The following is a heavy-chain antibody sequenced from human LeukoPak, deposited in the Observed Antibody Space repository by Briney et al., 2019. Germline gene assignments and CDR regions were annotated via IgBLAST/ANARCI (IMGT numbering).Heavy chain of an antibody. J-gene: IGHJ4*02. CDR2: ISSNGGDT. D-gene: IGHD1-1*01. CDR3: VRRTTAGPFDY. CDR1: GFTFSSYA. V-gene: IGHV3-64*01. Sequence: QPGGSLRLSCAASGFTFSSYAMHWVRQAPGKGLEYVSGISSNGGDTHYANSVKGRFTISRDDSKKTLFLQMGSLRVEDMAVYYCVRRTTAGPFDYWGQGTLVTVSS.